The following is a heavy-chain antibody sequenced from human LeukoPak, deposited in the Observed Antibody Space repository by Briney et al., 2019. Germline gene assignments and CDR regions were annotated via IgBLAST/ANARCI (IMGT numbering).Heavy chain of an antibody. Sequence: GGSMRLSCAASGFTFSSYAMSWVRQAPGKGLEWVSGISGSGGSTYYADSVKGWFTISRDNSKNTLYLQMNSLRAEDTAVYYCAKDGREWPRSLDYWGQGTLVTVSS. J-gene: IGHJ4*02. CDR2: ISGSGGST. CDR1: GFTFSSYA. D-gene: IGHD5-12*01. CDR3: AKDGREWPRSLDY. V-gene: IGHV3-23*01.